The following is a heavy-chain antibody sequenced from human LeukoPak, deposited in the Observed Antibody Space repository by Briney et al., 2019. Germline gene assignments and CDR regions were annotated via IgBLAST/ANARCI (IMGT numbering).Heavy chain of an antibody. CDR3: ARKARMYGAFDI. D-gene: IGHD2-8*01. J-gene: IGHJ3*02. CDR2: INPNSGGT. Sequence: APVKVSCKASGYTFTGYYMHWVRQAPGQGLEWMGWINPNSGGTNYAQKFQGRVTMTRDTSISTAYMELSRLRSDDTAVYYCARKARMYGAFDIWGQGTMVTVSS. CDR1: GYTFTGYY. V-gene: IGHV1-2*02.